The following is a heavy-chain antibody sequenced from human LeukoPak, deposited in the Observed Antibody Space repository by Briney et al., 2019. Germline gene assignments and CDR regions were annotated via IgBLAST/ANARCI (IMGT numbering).Heavy chain of an antibody. CDR3: ARDLRPRNYYYYMDV. CDR2: INPNSGGT. J-gene: IGHJ6*03. D-gene: IGHD3-16*01. Sequence: QAXGXGLXXXXXINPNSGGTNYAQKFQGRVTMTSDTSISTACMELSRLRSDDTAVYYCARDLRPRNYYYYMDVWGKGTTVTVSS. V-gene: IGHV1-2*02.